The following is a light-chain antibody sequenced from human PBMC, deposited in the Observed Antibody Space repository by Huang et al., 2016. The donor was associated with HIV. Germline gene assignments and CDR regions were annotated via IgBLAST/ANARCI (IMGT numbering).Light chain of an antibody. CDR2: WAT. V-gene: IGKV4-1*01. CDR1: QSVLYSLSKKNY. J-gene: IGKJ1*01. CDR3: LQYYSVPQT. Sequence: DIVMTQSPDSLAVSPGERATINCKSSQSVLYSLSKKNYLAWSQQKPGRPPKLLIYWATTRESGVPDRFSGSGSGTDFTLTINNLQAEDVAVYFCLQYYSVPQTFGHGTKVEI.